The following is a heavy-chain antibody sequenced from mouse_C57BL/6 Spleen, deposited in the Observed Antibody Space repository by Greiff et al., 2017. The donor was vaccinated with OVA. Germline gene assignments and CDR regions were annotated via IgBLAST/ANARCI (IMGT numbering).Heavy chain of an antibody. V-gene: IGHV1-80*01. CDR2: IYPGDGDT. CDR1: GYAFSSYW. D-gene: IGHD3-3*01. CDR3: ARKGDEGAWFAY. J-gene: IGHJ3*01. Sequence: QVQLQQSGAELVKPGASVKISCKASGYAFSSYWMNWVKQRPGKGLEWIGQIYPGDGDTNYNGKFKGKATLTADKSSSTAYMQLSSLTSEDSAVYFCARKGDEGAWFAYWGQGTLVTVSA.